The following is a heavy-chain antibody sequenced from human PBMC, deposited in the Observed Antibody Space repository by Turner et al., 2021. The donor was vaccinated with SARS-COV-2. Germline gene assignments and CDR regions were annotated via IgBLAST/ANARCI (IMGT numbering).Heavy chain of an antibody. Sequence: EVQLVESGGGLVKPGGSLSLPCAASGFTSSSYTLNWVRQAPGKGLEWVSSISSSSSYIYYVDSVKGRFSISRDNAKNSLYLQMNSLRAEDTAVYYCARWGPNYYDSSGYYPDAFDIWGQGTMVTVSS. J-gene: IGHJ3*02. V-gene: IGHV3-21*01. CDR2: ISSSSSYI. CDR3: ARWGPNYYDSSGYYPDAFDI. D-gene: IGHD3-22*01. CDR1: GFTSSSYT.